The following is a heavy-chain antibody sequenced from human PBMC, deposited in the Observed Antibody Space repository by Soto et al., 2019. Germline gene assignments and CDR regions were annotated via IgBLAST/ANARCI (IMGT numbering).Heavy chain of an antibody. J-gene: IGHJ6*03. V-gene: IGHV3-11*01. D-gene: IGHD6-13*01. CDR1: GFTFSDYY. CDR3: ARDKKQQPKGRYMDV. CDR2: ISSSGSTI. Sequence: PGGSLRLSCAASGFTFSDYYMSWIRQAPGKGLEWVSYISSSGSTIYYADSVKGRFTISRDNAKNSLYLQMNSLRAEDTAVYYCARDKKQQPKGRYMDVWGKGTTVTVSS.